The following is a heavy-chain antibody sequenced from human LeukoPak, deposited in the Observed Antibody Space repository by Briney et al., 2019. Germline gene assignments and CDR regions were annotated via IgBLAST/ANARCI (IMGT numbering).Heavy chain of an antibody. CDR2: ISGSGGST. D-gene: IGHD6-25*01. CDR3: AKEIGAAVYFDY. Sequence: GGYLRLSCAASGFTFSSYAMSWVRQAPGKGLEWVSAISGSGGSTNYADSVKGRFTISRDNSKNTAYLQMNSLRVEDTAVYYCAKEIGAAVYFDYWSQGTLVTVSS. V-gene: IGHV3-23*01. J-gene: IGHJ4*02. CDR1: GFTFSSYA.